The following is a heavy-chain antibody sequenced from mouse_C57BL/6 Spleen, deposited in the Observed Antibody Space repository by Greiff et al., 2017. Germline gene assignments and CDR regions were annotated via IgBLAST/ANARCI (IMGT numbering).Heavy chain of an antibody. CDR2: INPGSGGT. D-gene: IGHD1-1*01. CDR3: ARSGDLYGSNCVF. CDR1: GYAFTNYL. Sequence: VQLQQSGAELVRPGTSVKVSCKASGYAFTNYLIEWVKQRPGQGLEWIGVINPGSGGTNYNEKFKGKATLTADKSSSTAYMQLSSLTSEDSAVYFCARSGDLYGSNCVFWGQGTTLTVSS. J-gene: IGHJ2*01. V-gene: IGHV1-54*01.